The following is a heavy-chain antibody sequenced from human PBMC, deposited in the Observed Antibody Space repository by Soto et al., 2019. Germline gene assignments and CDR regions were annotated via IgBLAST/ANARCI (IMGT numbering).Heavy chain of an antibody. D-gene: IGHD4-17*01. V-gene: IGHV4-61*01. CDR2: IYNSGST. CDR3: ARSQTTVTSYDY. J-gene: IGHJ4*02. CDR1: GGSVSSGTYY. Sequence: PSETLSLTCTVSGGSVSSGTYYWNWIRQPPGKGLEWIGLIYNSGSTNYNPSLKSRVTISVDRSKNQFSLKLSSVTAADTAVYYCARSQTTVTSYDYWGQGTLVTVSS.